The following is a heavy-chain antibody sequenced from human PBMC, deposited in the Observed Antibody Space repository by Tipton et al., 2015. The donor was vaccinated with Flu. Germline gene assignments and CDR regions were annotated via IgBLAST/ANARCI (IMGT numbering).Heavy chain of an antibody. CDR2: INHSGST. D-gene: IGHD6-19*01. CDR1: GDSISSDYY. J-gene: IGHJ6*02. V-gene: IGHV4-38-2*01. CDR3: ARGQEEQWVDRYRSYDYHPVDV. Sequence: TLSLTCAVSGDSISSDYYWGWIRQFPGKGLEWIGSINHSGSTYYNPSLKSRVTISLDTSKNQFSLKLTSVNAGDTALYFCARGQEEQWVDRYRSYDYHPVDVWGQGTTVTVSS.